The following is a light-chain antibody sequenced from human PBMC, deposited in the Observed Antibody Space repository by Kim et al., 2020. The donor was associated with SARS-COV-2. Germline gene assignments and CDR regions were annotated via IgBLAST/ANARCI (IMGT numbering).Light chain of an antibody. Sequence: EIVMTQSPATLSVSPGERATLSCRASQSVRNNLAWYQQIPGQAPRLLIHGASTGVTGIPARFSGSGSGTEFTLTISSLQSEDFAVYYCQQYDTWPTFGQGTKLEI. V-gene: IGKV3-15*01. J-gene: IGKJ2*01. CDR3: QQYDTWPT. CDR2: GAS. CDR1: QSVRNN.